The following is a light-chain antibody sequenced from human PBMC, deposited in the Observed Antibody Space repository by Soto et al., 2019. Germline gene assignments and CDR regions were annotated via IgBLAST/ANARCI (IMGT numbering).Light chain of an antibody. J-gene: IGKJ3*01. Sequence: DIQMTQSPSTLSASVGDRVTITCRASQRISTWLAWYQQKPGKAPKLVIYRASTLESGVPSRFSGSGSGTAFTLTISSLQPDDFATYFCQQYNSYSGTFGPGTKVDIK. CDR1: QRISTW. V-gene: IGKV1-5*03. CDR3: QQYNSYSGT. CDR2: RAS.